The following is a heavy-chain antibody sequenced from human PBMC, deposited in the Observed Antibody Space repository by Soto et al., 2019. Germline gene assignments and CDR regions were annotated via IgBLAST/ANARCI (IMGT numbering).Heavy chain of an antibody. CDR2: INHSGST. CDR1: GGSFSGYY. V-gene: IGHV4-34*01. CDR3: ARVISYGVSYGSGSYLGFGNWFDP. D-gene: IGHD3-10*01. Sequence: SETLSLTCAVYGGSFSGYYWSWIRQPPGKGLEWIGEINHSGSTNYNPSLKSRVTISVDTSKNQFSLKLGSVTAADTAVYYCARVISYGVSYGSGSYLGFGNWFDPWGQGTLVTVSS. J-gene: IGHJ5*02.